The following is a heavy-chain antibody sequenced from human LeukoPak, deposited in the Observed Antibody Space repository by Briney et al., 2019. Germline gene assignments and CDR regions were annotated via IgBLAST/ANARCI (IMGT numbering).Heavy chain of an antibody. V-gene: IGHV4-39*07. CDR1: GGSISSSSYY. CDR3: ARAGYYGSGSYYPRGAFDI. D-gene: IGHD3-10*01. CDR2: IYYSGST. Sequence: SETLSLTCTVSGGSISSSSYYWGWIRQPPGKGLEWIGSIYYSGSTYYNPSLKSRVTISVDTSKNQFSLKLSSVTAADTAVYYCARAGYYGSGSYYPRGAFDIRGQGTMVTVSS. J-gene: IGHJ3*02.